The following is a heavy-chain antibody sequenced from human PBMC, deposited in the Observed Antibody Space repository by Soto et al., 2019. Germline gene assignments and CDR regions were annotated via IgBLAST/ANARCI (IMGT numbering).Heavy chain of an antibody. CDR2: INPNSGGT. CDR3: ARGCVNVDCYPPFDY. Sequence: ASVKVSCKASGYTFTGYYMHWVRQAPGQGLEWMGWINPNSGGTNYAQKFQGWVTMTRDTSISTAYMELSRLRSDDTAVYYCARGCVNVDCYPPFDYWGQGTSVTVSS. D-gene: IGHD2-21*02. J-gene: IGHJ4*02. CDR1: GYTFTGYY. V-gene: IGHV1-2*04.